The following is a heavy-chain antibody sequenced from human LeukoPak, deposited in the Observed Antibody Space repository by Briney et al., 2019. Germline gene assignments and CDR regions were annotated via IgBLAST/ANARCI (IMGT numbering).Heavy chain of an antibody. D-gene: IGHD5-12*01. CDR2: IYPSGGGT. Sequence: GASVKVSCKASGYTFTKYYVHWVRQAPGHGLVWMGIIYPSGGGTSYAQKFQGRVTMTRDTSTSTVYMELSSLTSEDTAIYYCARAYSGYSIDFWGQGTLVTVSS. V-gene: IGHV1-46*01. J-gene: IGHJ4*02. CDR1: GYTFTKYY. CDR3: ARAYSGYSIDF.